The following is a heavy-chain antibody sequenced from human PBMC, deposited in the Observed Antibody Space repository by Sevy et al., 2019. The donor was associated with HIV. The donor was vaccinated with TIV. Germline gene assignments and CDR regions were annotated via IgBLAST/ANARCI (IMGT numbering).Heavy chain of an antibody. V-gene: IGHV3-72*01. D-gene: IGHD3-3*01. Sequence: GGSLRLSCAASGFTFSDHYMDWVRQAPGKGVEWVGRTRNKANSYTTEYAASVKGRFTISRDDSKNSLYLQMNSLKTEDTAVYYCARGHYDFWSGYLDYWGQGTLVTVSS. CDR1: GFTFSDHY. J-gene: IGHJ4*02. CDR2: TRNKANSYTT. CDR3: ARGHYDFWSGYLDY.